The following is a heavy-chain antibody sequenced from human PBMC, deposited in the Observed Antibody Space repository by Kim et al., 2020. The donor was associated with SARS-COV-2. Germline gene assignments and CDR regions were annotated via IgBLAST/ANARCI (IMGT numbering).Heavy chain of an antibody. CDR3: AIFFEGVYGDYGSYYYYGMDV. J-gene: IGHJ6*02. CDR1: GGTFSSYA. CDR2: IIPIFGTA. Sequence: SVKVSCKASGGTFSSYAISWVRQAPGQGLEWMGGIIPIFGTANYAQKFQGRVTITADESTSTAYMELSSLRSEDTAVYYCAIFFEGVYGDYGSYYYYGMDVWGQGTTVTVSS. D-gene: IGHD4-17*01. V-gene: IGHV1-69*13.